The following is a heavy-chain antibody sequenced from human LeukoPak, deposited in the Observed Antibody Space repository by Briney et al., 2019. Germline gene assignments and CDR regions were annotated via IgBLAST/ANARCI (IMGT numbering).Heavy chain of an antibody. D-gene: IGHD3-9*01. CDR1: GYTFTSYY. J-gene: IGHJ5*02. CDR2: INPSGGST. CDR3: ARGPYSNDWYWFDP. V-gene: IGHV1-46*01. Sequence: GASVKVSCKASGYTFTSYYTHGVRQAPGQGLGWMGVINPSGGSTTYEQKFQGRVTMTRDTATSTIYMELSSLRSEDSAVYYCARGPYSNDWYWFDPWGQGTLVTVSS.